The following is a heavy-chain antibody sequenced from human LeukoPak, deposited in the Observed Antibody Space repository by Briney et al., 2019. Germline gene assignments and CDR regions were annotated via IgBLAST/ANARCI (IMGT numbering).Heavy chain of an antibody. CDR2: ISSSGSTI. D-gene: IGHD3-22*01. J-gene: IGHJ6*02. CDR1: GFTFSDYY. CDR3: ARDDGAYYYDSSGYYYKESYYYYGMDV. Sequence: GGSLRLSCAASGFTFSDYYMSWVRQAPGKGLEWVSYISSSGSTIYYADSVKGRFTISRDNAKNSLYLQMNSLRAEDTAVYYCARDDGAYYYDSSGYYYKESYYYYGMDVWGQGTTVTVSS. V-gene: IGHV3-11*01.